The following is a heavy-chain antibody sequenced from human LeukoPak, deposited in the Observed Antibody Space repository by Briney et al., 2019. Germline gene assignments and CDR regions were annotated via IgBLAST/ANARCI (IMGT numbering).Heavy chain of an antibody. V-gene: IGHV1-2*02. D-gene: IGHD4-17*01. CDR1: GYTFTSYG. J-gene: IGHJ4*02. CDR3: ARVEPSSTSAPYPIYGDYVSH. Sequence: GASVKVSCKASGYTFTSYGISWVRQAPGQGLEWMGWINPNSGGTNYAQKFQGRVTMTRDTSISTAYMELSRLRSDDTAVYYCARVEPSSTSAPYPIYGDYVSHWGQGTLVTVSS. CDR2: INPNSGGT.